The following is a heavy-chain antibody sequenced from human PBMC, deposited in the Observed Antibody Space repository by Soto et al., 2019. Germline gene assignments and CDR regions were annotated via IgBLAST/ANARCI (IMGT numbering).Heavy chain of an antibody. D-gene: IGHD6-6*01. CDR3: ARGYGSSSATPYYYYYGMDV. J-gene: IGHJ6*02. CDR1: GGSISSGDYY. Sequence: SETLSLTCTVSGGSISSGDYYWSWIRQPPGKGLEWIGYIYYSGSTYYNPSLKSRVTISVDTSKNQFSLKLSSVTAADTAVYYCARGYGSSSATPYYYYYGMDVWGQGTTVTVSS. V-gene: IGHV4-30-4*01. CDR2: IYYSGST.